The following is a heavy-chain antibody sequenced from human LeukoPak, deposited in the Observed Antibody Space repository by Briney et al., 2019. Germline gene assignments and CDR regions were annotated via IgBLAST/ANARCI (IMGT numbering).Heavy chain of an antibody. D-gene: IGHD2-8*01. CDR1: GFTFNTYT. CDR2: ISGSGGST. Sequence: GGSLRLSCAASGFTFNTYTMNWVRQAPGKGLEWVSAISGSGGSTYHADSVKGRFTISRDNSKNTLYLQMNSLRAEDTAVYYWAKTNSVYPPTDDAFDIWAKGTRATVSS. V-gene: IGHV3-23*01. CDR3: AKTNSVYPPTDDAFDI. J-gene: IGHJ3*02.